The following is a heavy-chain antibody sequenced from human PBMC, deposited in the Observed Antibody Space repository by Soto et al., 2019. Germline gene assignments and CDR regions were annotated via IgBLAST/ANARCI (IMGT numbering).Heavy chain of an antibody. V-gene: IGHV4-4*07. CDR1: SGSISSYY. CDR3: ARDISSSRNY. J-gene: IGHJ4*02. Sequence: SETRSLTCPVSSGSISSYYSSWIRQPAVKGLEWIGRIYTSGSTNYNPSLKSRVTMSVDTSKNQFSLKLSSVTAADTAVYYCARDISSSRNYWGQGTLVTVYS. CDR2: IYTSGST. D-gene: IGHD6-13*01.